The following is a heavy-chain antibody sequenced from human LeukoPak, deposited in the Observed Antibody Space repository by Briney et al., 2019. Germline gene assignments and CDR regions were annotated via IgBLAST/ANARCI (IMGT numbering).Heavy chain of an antibody. D-gene: IGHD5-18*01. CDR1: GDSVSSNSAA. J-gene: IGHJ4*02. CDR3: ARDFRRSEYSYGPYGDYFDY. V-gene: IGHV6-1*01. CDR2: TYYRSKRYN. Sequence: KASQTLSLTCAISGDSVSSNSAAWNWIRQSPTRGLEWLGRTYYRSKRYNDYAVTVKSRITINPDTSKNQFSLQLNSVTPEDTAVYYCARDFRRSEYSYGPYGDYFDYWGQGTLVTVSS.